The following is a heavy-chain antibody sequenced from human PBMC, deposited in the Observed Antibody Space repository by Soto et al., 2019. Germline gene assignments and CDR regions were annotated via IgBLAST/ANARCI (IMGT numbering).Heavy chain of an antibody. CDR2: ISSDGSNY. CDR3: ARDRVGNNWFDP. Sequence: QVHLVESGGGVVQPGRSLRLSCVGSGFTFNSHSIHWVRQAPGKGLEWVAVISSDGSNYYYRDSVQGRFTIARDNSKNTLYLQMNSLRPEDSAMYDCARDRVGNNWFDPWGQGTLVTVSS. CDR1: GFTFNSHS. D-gene: IGHD3-10*01. V-gene: IGHV3-30-3*01. J-gene: IGHJ5*02.